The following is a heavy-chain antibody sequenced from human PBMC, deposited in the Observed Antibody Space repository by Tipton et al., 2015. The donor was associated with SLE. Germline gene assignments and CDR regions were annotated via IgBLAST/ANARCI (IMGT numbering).Heavy chain of an antibody. CDR1: GGSISSSSYY. Sequence: TLSLTCSVSGGSISSSSYYWGWIRQPPGKGLEWIGSIYYSGSTFYIPSLKSRVTISVDTSKNQFSLKLSSVTAADTAVYYCARGREFYGSGSYKYWGQGTVVTFSS. J-gene: IGHJ4*02. CDR3: ARGREFYGSGSYKY. D-gene: IGHD3-10*01. V-gene: IGHV4-39*07. CDR2: IYYSGST.